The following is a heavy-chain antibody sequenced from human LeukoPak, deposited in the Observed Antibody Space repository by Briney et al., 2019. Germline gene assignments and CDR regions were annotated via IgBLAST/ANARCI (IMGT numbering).Heavy chain of an antibody. D-gene: IGHD3-22*01. J-gene: IGHJ4*02. V-gene: IGHV3-23*01. Sequence: GGSLRLSCAASGFTFSNYAMHWVRQAPGKGLEWVSVISGSGGRTYYADSVKGRFTISRDNSKNTLYLQMNSLRAEDTAVYYCAKELYYDSSGYPSAFDYWGQGTLVTVSS. CDR2: ISGSGGRT. CDR1: GFTFSNYA. CDR3: AKELYYDSSGYPSAFDY.